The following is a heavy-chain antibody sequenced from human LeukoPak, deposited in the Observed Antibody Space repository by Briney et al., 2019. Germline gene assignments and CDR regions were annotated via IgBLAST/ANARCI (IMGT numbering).Heavy chain of an antibody. CDR2: ISSSSSYI. Sequence: PGGSLRLSCAASGFTFSSYSMNWVRQAPGKGLEWVSSISSSSSYIYYADSVKGRFTISRDNAKNSLYLQMNSLRAEDTAVYYCAGVRGAAAGTFSYWGQGTLVTVSS. J-gene: IGHJ4*02. CDR1: GFTFSSYS. CDR3: AGVRGAAAGTFSY. V-gene: IGHV3-21*01. D-gene: IGHD6-13*01.